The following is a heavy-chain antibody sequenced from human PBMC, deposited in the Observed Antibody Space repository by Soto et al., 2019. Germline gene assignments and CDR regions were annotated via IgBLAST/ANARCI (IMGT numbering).Heavy chain of an antibody. CDR1: GGTFSTYA. Sequence: QVQLVQSGAEVKKPGSSVKVSCKAFGGTFSTYAVSWVRQAPGQGLEWVGGIIPSTGSTNHAQKFQGRVTITADESTRTVYMELTSLRSDDTAVYYCARGGNSSDYWGQGTLVTVSS. D-gene: IGHD6-13*01. CDR2: IIPSTGST. J-gene: IGHJ4*02. CDR3: ARGGNSSDY. V-gene: IGHV1-69*12.